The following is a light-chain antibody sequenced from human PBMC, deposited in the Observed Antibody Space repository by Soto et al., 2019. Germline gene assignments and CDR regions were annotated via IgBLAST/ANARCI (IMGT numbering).Light chain of an antibody. CDR1: SANIGAGYN. J-gene: IGLJ1*01. CDR2: GNN. CDR3: QSYDNRLRAV. Sequence: QSALTQPSSVSGDPGQTVTLCCTGSSANIGAGYNVHWYQQLPGTAPKLLIHGNNNRPSGVPDRFSGSKSGTSASLAITGLQVEDEGNYYCQSYDNRLRAVFGTGTKVTVL. V-gene: IGLV1-40*01.